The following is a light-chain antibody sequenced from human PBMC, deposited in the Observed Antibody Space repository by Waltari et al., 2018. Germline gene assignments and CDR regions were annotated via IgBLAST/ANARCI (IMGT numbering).Light chain of an antibody. V-gene: IGKV3-20*01. CDR2: DAS. CDR1: QSVTRNY. Sequence: EIVLTQSPGTLSLSPGVTATLSCRASQSVTRNYLAWYQQRPGQAPGLIIYDASSRATGIPDRFSGSGSGADFTLTINRLEPEDFAVYYCQQYGSSPETFGQGTKVEIK. J-gene: IGKJ2*01. CDR3: QQYGSSPET.